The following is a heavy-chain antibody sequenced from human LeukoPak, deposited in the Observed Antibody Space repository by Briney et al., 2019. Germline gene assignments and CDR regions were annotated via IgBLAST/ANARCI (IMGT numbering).Heavy chain of an antibody. CDR3: ARRWECGGDCSYFDY. CDR2: ISSSSIYI. J-gene: IGHJ4*02. V-gene: IGHV3-21*01. Sequence: NPGGFLRLSCAASGFTFSSYSVNWVRQAPGKGLEWVSSISSSSIYIYYADSVKGRFTISRDNAKNSLYLQMSSLRAEDTAVYYCARRWECGGDCSYFDYWGQGTLVTVSS. D-gene: IGHD2-21*01. CDR1: GFTFSSYS.